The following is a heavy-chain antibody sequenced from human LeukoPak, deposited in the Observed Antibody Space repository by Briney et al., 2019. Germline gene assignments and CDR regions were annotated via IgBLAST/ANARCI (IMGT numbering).Heavy chain of an antibody. CDR3: ARGAWGYSYGQRGLVDY. V-gene: IGHV4-34*01. Sequence: SETLSLTCAVYGGSFSGYYWSWIRQPPGKGLEWIGEINHSGSTNYNPSLKSRVTISVDTPKNQFSLKLSSVTAADTAVYYCARGAWGYSYGQRGLVDYWGQGTLVTVSS. CDR1: GGSFSGYY. CDR2: INHSGST. J-gene: IGHJ4*02. D-gene: IGHD5-18*01.